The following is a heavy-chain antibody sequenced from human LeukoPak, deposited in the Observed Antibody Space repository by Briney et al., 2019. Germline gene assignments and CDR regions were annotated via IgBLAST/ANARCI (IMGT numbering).Heavy chain of an antibody. Sequence: GGSLRLSCAASGFTFSSYAMHWVRQAPGKGLEWVAVISYDGSNKYYADSVKGRFTISRDNSKNTLYLQMNSLRAEDTAVYYCAGVEQPAYGMDVWGQGTTVTVSS. D-gene: IGHD6-13*01. CDR2: ISYDGSNK. CDR3: AGVEQPAYGMDV. J-gene: IGHJ6*02. CDR1: GFTFSSYA. V-gene: IGHV3-30-3*01.